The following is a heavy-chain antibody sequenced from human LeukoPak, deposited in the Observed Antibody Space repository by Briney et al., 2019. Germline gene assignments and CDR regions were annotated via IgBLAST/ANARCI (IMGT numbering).Heavy chain of an antibody. CDR2: ISGSGDPS. V-gene: IGHV3-23*01. Sequence: PGGSLRLSCAASGFTFSRYAMSWVRQAPGKGLEWVSGISGSGDPSYYADSVKGRFTISRDNSKNTLYLQMNSLRAEDTAVYYCATEYTYYYGSGSSNFDYWGQGTLVTVSS. CDR1: GFTFSRYA. CDR3: ATEYTYYYGSGSSNFDY. J-gene: IGHJ4*02. D-gene: IGHD3-10*01.